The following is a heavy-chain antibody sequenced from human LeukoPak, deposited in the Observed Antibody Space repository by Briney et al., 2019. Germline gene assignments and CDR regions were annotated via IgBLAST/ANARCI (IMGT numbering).Heavy chain of an antibody. CDR1: GFTLCSYA. V-gene: IGHV3-23*01. CDR2: ISGSGGST. Sequence: AGASLRLSCAAPGFTLCSYAMSWVRPAPGEGLEWVSAISGSGGSTYHADSVKGRFTISRDNSKNTLYLQMNSLRAEDTAVYYCAKDDSSGYYYGYYFDYWGQGTLVTVSS. J-gene: IGHJ4*02. D-gene: IGHD3-22*01. CDR3: AKDDSSGYYYGYYFDY.